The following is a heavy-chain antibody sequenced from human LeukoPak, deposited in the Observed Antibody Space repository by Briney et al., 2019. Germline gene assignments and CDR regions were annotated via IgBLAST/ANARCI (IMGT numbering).Heavy chain of an antibody. J-gene: IGHJ6*02. CDR2: ISYDGSNK. CDR3: ARCFRELYYYYGMDV. CDR1: GFTFSSFG. D-gene: IGHD1-7*01. Sequence: GGSLRLSCGASGFTFSSFGMYWVRQAPGKGLEWVAVISYDGSNKYYADSVKGRFTISRDNSKNTLYLQMNSLRAEDTAVYYCARCFRELYYYYGMDVWGQGTTVTVSS. V-gene: IGHV3-30*19.